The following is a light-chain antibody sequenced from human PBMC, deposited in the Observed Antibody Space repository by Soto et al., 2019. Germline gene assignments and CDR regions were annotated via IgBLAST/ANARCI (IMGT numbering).Light chain of an antibody. CDR1: SSDVGSQNL. CDR2: EGT. Sequence: QSVLTQPASVSGSPGQSITISCTGTSSDVGSQNLVSWYQQHPGKAPKPMIYEGTKRPSGVSNRFSGSKSGNTASLTISGLQAEAEADYYSCSNPGGAIHVFGTGTKLTVL. V-gene: IGLV2-23*01. CDR3: CSNPGGAIHV. J-gene: IGLJ1*01.